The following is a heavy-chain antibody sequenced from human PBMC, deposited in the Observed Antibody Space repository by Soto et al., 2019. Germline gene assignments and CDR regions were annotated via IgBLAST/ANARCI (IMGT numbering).Heavy chain of an antibody. Sequence: EVQLAESGGGMVQPGGSLRLSCVASGFTFSSYDMHWVRQAPGKGLEYVSSISSNGGTTYYGNSVKGRFTISRDNSKNTLYLQMGSLRADDMAVYYCVMRVSGNYDYWGQGTLVTVSS. CDR3: VMRVSGNYDY. J-gene: IGHJ4*02. D-gene: IGHD1-7*01. CDR1: GFTFSSYD. CDR2: ISSNGGTT. V-gene: IGHV3-64*01.